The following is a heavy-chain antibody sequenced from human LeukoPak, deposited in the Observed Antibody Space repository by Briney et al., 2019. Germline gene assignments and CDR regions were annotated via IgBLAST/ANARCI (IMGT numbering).Heavy chain of an antibody. CDR1: GGSISSGSYG. CDR3: ATSPVTTWWFDP. D-gene: IGHD4-17*01. Sequence: SETLSLACTVSGGSISSGSYGWNWIRQHAGKGLEWIGRMYSSETTNYNPSLKSRVTISVDTSKNQFSLKLSSVTASDTAVYYCATSPVTTWWFDPWGQGTLVTVSS. CDR2: MYSSETT. J-gene: IGHJ5*02. V-gene: IGHV4-61*02.